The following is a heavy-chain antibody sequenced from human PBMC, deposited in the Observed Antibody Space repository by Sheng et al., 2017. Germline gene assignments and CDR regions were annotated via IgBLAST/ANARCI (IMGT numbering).Heavy chain of an antibody. Sequence: EVQLVETGGGLIQPGGSLRLSCAASGFTVSSNYMSWVRQAPGKGLEWVSVIYSGGSTYYADSVKGRFTISRDNSKNTLYLQMNSLRAEDTAVYYCARGDVGATLQYDYWGQGTLVTVSS. V-gene: IGHV3-53*02. D-gene: IGHD1-26*01. CDR3: ARGDVGATLQYDY. CDR2: IYSGGST. J-gene: IGHJ4*02. CDR1: GFTVSSNY.